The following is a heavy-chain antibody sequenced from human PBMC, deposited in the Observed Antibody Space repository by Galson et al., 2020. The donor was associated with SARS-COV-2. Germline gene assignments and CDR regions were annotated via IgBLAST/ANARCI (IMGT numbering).Heavy chain of an antibody. J-gene: IGHJ6*02. CDR3: ARGNSPCVTIFGLPTGTCGMDV. D-gene: IGHD3-3*01. V-gene: IGHV4-61*02. CDR1: GGSISSGNYY. Sequence: SETLSLTCTVSGGSISSGNYYWSWIRQPAGKGLEWIGRIYKNGRTDYSPSLWSQVTISVDTSKNQFSLRLSSVTAADTAVYYCARGNSPCVTIFGLPTGTCGMDVWGQGTTVTVAS. CDR2: IYKNGRT.